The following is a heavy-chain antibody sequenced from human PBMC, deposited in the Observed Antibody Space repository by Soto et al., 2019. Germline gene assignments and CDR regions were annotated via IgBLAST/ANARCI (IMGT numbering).Heavy chain of an antibody. V-gene: IGHV3-23*01. CDR3: ARAQMLYGISKIAGWFDS. D-gene: IGHD2-2*02. Sequence: GGSLRLSCTASGLTFSNYGMTGVRQAPGKGLEWVSTIGGSGITTYYADSVKGRFTISRDNSGNTLNLQMNSLRADDTAVYHCARAQMLYGISKIAGWFDSWGQGTLVTVSS. J-gene: IGHJ5*01. CDR1: GLTFSNYG. CDR2: IGGSGITT.